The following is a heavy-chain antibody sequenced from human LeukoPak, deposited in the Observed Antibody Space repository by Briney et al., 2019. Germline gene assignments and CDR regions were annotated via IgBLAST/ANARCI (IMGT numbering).Heavy chain of an antibody. CDR2: INDSGST. CDR3: ARGGYYFKSNWFDP. V-gene: IGHV4-59*01. Sequence: SETLSLTCTVSGGSISNYYWSWIRQPPGKGLEWIGEINDSGSTNYNPSLKSRVTISVDTSKNQFSLKLSSVTAADTAVYYCARGGYYFKSNWFDPWGQGTLVTVSS. J-gene: IGHJ5*02. CDR1: GGSISNYY. D-gene: IGHD3-22*01.